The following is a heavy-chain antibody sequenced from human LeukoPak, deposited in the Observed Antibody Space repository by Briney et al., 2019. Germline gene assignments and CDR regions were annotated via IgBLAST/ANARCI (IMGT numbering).Heavy chain of an antibody. J-gene: IGHJ6*02. Sequence: AASVKVSCKASGFTFATSAVQWVRQARGQHLEWIGWIVVGSVNTNYAQKFQERVTITRDMSTSTAYMELSSLRSEDTAVYYCAATLTVTTGSTYYGKDVWGQGTTVTVSS. CDR2: IVVGSVNT. CDR1: GFTFATSA. V-gene: IGHV1-58*01. D-gene: IGHD4-17*01. CDR3: AATLTVTTGSTYYGKDV.